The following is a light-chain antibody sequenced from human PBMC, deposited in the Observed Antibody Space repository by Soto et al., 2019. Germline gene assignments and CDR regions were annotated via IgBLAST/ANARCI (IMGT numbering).Light chain of an antibody. J-gene: IGKJ2*01. CDR2: DAS. V-gene: IGKV1-5*01. Sequence: DIQMTQSPSTLSASVGDRVTITCRASQSISSWLAWYQQKPRKAPKLLIYDASSWESGVPSRFSGSGSGIEFTLTTSSLQPDDFATYYRQQYNSYSYTVGQGTKLEIK. CDR3: QQYNSYSYT. CDR1: QSISSW.